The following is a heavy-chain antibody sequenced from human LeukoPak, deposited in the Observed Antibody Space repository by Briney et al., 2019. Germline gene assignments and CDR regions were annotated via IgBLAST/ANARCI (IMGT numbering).Heavy chain of an antibody. CDR1: EFTFSSYE. Sequence: GGSLRLSCAASEFTFSSYEMNWVRQAPGKGLEWVSYISSSGSTIYYADSVKGRFTISRDNAKNSLYLQMNSLRAEDTAVYYCAELGITMIGGVWGKGTPVSISS. J-gene: IGHJ6*04. CDR2: ISSSGSTI. D-gene: IGHD3-10*02. CDR3: AELGITMIGGV. V-gene: IGHV3-48*03.